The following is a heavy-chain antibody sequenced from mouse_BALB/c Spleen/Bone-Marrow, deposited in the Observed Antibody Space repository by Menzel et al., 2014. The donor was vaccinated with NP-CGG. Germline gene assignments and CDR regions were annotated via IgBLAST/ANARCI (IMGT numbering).Heavy chain of an antibody. CDR2: IWAGGST. D-gene: IGHD2-3*01. J-gene: IGHJ4*01. CDR1: GFSLTSYS. CDR3: ARDDDSYAMDY. V-gene: IGHV2-9*02. Sequence: QVQLKESGPGLVAPSQSLSITCTVSGFSLTSYSVHWVRQPPGKGLEWLGVIWAGGSTNYNSALMSGLSISKDNSKSQVFLKMSSLQTDDTAMFYCARDDDSYAMDYWGQGTSVTVSS.